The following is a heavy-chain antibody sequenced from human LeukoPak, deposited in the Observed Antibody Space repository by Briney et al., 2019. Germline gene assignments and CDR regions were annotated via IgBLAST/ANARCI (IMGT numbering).Heavy chain of an antibody. CDR1: GYTFTGYY. V-gene: IGHV1-2*02. D-gene: IGHD6-19*01. J-gene: IGHJ5*02. Sequence: AASVKVSCKASGYTFTGYYIHWVRQAPGQGLEWVGWINPNSGGAKYAQTFQDRVTMTRDTSISTAYMGLSRLRSDDTAVYYCAKGRVVAGSKSLTYHWLDPWGQGTLVTVSS. CDR3: AKGRVVAGSKSLTYHWLDP. CDR2: INPNSGGA.